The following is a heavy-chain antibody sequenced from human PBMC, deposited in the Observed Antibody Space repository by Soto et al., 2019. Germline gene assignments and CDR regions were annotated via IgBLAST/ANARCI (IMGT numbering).Heavy chain of an antibody. CDR1: GYTFTSYA. J-gene: IGHJ4*02. CDR3: ARIFPPDSSGWYIDY. CDR2: INAGNGNT. Sequence: ASVKVSCKASGYTFTSYAMHWVRQAPGQRLEWMGWINAGNGNTKYSQKFQGRVTITRDTSASTAYMELSSLRSEDTAVYYCARIFPPDSSGWYIDYWGQGTLVTVSS. D-gene: IGHD6-19*01. V-gene: IGHV1-3*01.